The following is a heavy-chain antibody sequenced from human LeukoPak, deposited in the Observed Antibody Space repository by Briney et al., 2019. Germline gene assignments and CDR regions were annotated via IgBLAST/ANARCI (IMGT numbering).Heavy chain of an antibody. Sequence: GGSLRLSCAASGFTFSSYAMSWVRQAPGKGLEWVSAISGSGSSTYYADSVKGRFTISRDNSKNTLYLQMNSLRAEDTAVYYCANDGAYYDSSTDAFDIWGQGTMVTVSS. CDR3: ANDGAYYDSSTDAFDI. CDR2: ISGSGSST. V-gene: IGHV3-23*01. D-gene: IGHD3-22*01. CDR1: GFTFSSYA. J-gene: IGHJ3*02.